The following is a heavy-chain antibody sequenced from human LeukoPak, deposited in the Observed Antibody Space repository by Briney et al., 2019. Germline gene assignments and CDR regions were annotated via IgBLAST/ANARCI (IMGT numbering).Heavy chain of an antibody. V-gene: IGHV3-7*04. J-gene: IGHJ6*02. CDR1: GFTLTSYW. CDR3: ARVLAVPVALYFYYGLDV. Sequence: GGSLRLSCAASGFTLTSYWMSWVRQAPGIGLQWVANIKQDGTVKYYVDSVKGRFTISRDNAKNSLHLQMNSLRAEDTAVYFCARVLAVPVALYFYYGLDVWGQGTTVTVSS. D-gene: IGHD2-2*01. CDR2: IKQDGTVK.